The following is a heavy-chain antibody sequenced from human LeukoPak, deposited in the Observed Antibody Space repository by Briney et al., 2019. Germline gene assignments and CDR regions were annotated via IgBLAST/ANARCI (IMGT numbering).Heavy chain of an antibody. CDR1: GFTFSSYA. D-gene: IGHD3-3*01. CDR2: ISYDGSNK. V-gene: IGHV3-30-3*01. CDR3: ARPRVDFWSGSLDY. J-gene: IGHJ4*02. Sequence: TGGSLRLSCAASGFTFSSYAMHWVRQAPGKGLEWVAVISYDGSNKYYADSVKGRFTISRDNSKNTLYLQMNSLRAEDTAVYYCARPRVDFWSGSLDYWGQGTLVTVSS.